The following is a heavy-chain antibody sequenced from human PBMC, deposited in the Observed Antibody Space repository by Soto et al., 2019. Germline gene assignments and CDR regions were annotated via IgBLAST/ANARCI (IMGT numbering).Heavy chain of an antibody. CDR2: INHSGST. V-gene: IGHV4-34*01. Sequence: QVQLQQWGAGLLKPSETLSLTCAVYGGSFSGYYWSWIRQPPGKGLEWIGEINHSGSTNYNPSLKSRVTISVDTSKNQFSLKLSSVTAADTAVYYCARLWGVTTRWFDPWGQGTLVTVSS. CDR1: GGSFSGYY. D-gene: IGHD4-17*01. CDR3: ARLWGVTTRWFDP. J-gene: IGHJ5*02.